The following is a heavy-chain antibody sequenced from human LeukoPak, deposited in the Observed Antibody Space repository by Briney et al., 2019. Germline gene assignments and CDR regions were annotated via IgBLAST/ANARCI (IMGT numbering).Heavy chain of an antibody. CDR2: ISGSGGST. D-gene: IGHD3-22*01. CDR1: GFTFSSYA. J-gene: IGHJ5*02. CDR3: AKASGYYPSNWFDP. V-gene: IGHV3-23*01. Sequence: GGSLRLSCAASGFTFSSYAMSWVRQAPGKGLEWVSAISGSGGSTYYADSVKGRFTISRDNSKNTLYPQMNSLRAEDTAVYYCAKASGYYPSNWFDPWGQGTLVTVSP.